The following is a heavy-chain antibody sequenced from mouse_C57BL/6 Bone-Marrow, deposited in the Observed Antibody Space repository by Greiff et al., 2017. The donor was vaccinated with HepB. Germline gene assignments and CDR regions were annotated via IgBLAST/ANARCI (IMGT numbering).Heavy chain of an antibody. J-gene: IGHJ3*01. V-gene: IGHV14-4*01. CDR1: GFNIKDDY. Sequence: VQLKQSGAELVRPGASVKLSCTASGFNIKDDYMHWVKQRPDQGLEWIGWIDPENGDTEYASKFQGKATITADTSSNTAYLQLSRLTSEDTAVYYCIPLLRYPFAYWGQGTLVTVSA. CDR3: IPLLRYPFAY. CDR2: IDPENGDT. D-gene: IGHD1-1*01.